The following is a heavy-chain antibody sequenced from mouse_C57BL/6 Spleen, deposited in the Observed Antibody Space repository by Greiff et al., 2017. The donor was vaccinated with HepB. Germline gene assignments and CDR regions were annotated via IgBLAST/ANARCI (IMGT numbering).Heavy chain of an antibody. CDR3: ASSLFITTVVADWYFDV. V-gene: IGHV1-69*01. D-gene: IGHD1-1*01. J-gene: IGHJ1*03. CDR2: IDPSDSYT. CDR1: GYTFTSYW. Sequence: VQLQQSGAELVMPGASVKLSCKASGYTFTSYWMHWVKQRPGQGLEWIGEIDPSDSYTNYNQKFKGKSTLTVDKSSSTAYMQLTSLTSEVSAVYYCASSLFITTVVADWYFDVWGTGTTVTVSS.